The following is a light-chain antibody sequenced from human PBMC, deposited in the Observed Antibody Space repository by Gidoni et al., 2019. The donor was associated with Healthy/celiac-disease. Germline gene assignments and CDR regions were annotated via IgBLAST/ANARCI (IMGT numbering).Light chain of an antibody. Sequence: DIQMTQSPSTLSASVGDRVTITCRAGQSISSWLAWYQKKPGKAPKLLIYDASSLESGVPSWFSGSGSGTEFPLTISSLQHDDFATYYCQQYNSYPWTFGQGTKVEIK. V-gene: IGKV1-5*01. CDR3: QQYNSYPWT. CDR1: QSISSW. CDR2: DAS. J-gene: IGKJ1*01.